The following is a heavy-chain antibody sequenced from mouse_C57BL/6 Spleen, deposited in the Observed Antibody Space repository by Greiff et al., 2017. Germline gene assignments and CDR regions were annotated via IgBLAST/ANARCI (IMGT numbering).Heavy chain of an antibody. D-gene: IGHD2-4*01. V-gene: IGHV1-81*01. Sequence: QVQLKESGAELARPGASVKLSCKASGYTFTSYGISWVKQRTGQGLVWIGEIYPRSGNTYYNEKFKGKATLTADKSSSTAYMELRSLTSEDSAVYFCARSGYDYDPYYFDVWGQGTTLTVSS. CDR1: GYTFTSYG. CDR3: ARSGYDYDPYYFDV. J-gene: IGHJ2*01. CDR2: IYPRSGNT.